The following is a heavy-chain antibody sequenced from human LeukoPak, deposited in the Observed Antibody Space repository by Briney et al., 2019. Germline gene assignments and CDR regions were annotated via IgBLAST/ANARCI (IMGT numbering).Heavy chain of an antibody. V-gene: IGHV4-31*03. CDR1: GGSISSGGYY. CDR3: ARTVAAEMTRWFDP. D-gene: IGHD5-24*01. Sequence: SQTLSLTCTVSGGSISSGGYYWSWIRQHPGKGLEWIGYIYYSGSTYYNPSLKSRVTISVDTSKNQFSLKLSSVTAADTAVYYCARTVAAEMTRWFDPWGQGTLVTVSS. J-gene: IGHJ5*02. CDR2: IYYSGST.